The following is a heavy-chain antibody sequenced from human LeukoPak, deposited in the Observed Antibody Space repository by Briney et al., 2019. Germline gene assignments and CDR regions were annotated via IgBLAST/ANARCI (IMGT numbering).Heavy chain of an antibody. CDR2: ISSSGSTI. CDR3: ARDGPPQNSKALRYFDWLSPAPWFDP. Sequence: GGSLRLSCAASGFTFSDYYMSWIRQAPGKGLEWVSYISSSGSTIYYADSVKGRFTISRDNAKNSLYLQMNSLRAEDTAVYYCARDGPPQNSKALRYFDWLSPAPWFDPWGQGTLVTVSS. D-gene: IGHD3-9*01. CDR1: GFTFSDYY. V-gene: IGHV3-11*01. J-gene: IGHJ5*02.